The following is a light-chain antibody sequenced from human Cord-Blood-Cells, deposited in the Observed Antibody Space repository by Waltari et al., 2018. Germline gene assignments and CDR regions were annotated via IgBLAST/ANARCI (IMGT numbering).Light chain of an antibody. CDR2: AAS. J-gene: IGKJ3*01. V-gene: IGKV1-8*01. CDR1: QGISSY. CDR3: QQYYSYPFT. Sequence: AIRITQSPSSLSASTGDRVTITCRASQGISSYLACYQQKPRKAPKLLIDAASTLKSGVPSKFIGSGSGTDFTLTISCLQSEDFATYSCQQYYSYPFTFGPGTKVDIK.